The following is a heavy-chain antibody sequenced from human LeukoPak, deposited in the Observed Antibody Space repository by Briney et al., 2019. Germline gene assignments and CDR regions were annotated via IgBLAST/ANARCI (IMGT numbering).Heavy chain of an antibody. CDR2: IRGSGGST. CDR3: AKDGVPSDYPRYFQH. J-gene: IGHJ1*01. V-gene: IGHV3-23*01. Sequence: GGSLRLSCAASGFTFSSYAMSWVRQAPGKGLEWVSAIRGSGGSTYYADSVKGRFTISRDNSKNTLYLQMNSLRAEDTAVYYCAKDGVPSDYPRYFQHWGQGTLVTVSS. D-gene: IGHD4-17*01. CDR1: GFTFSSYA.